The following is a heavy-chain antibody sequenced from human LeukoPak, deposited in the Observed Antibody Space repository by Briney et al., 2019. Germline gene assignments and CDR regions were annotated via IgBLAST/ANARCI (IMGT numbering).Heavy chain of an antibody. CDR1: GFTFSSYS. V-gene: IGHV3-21*01. Sequence: GGSLRLSCAAPGFTFSSYSMNWVRQAPGKGLEWVPSISSSSSYIYYADSVKGRFTISRDNAKNSLYLQMNSLRAEDTAVYYCARRSGYSYGYYFDYWGQGTLVTVSS. CDR3: ARRSGYSYGYYFDY. CDR2: ISSSSSYI. D-gene: IGHD5-18*01. J-gene: IGHJ4*02.